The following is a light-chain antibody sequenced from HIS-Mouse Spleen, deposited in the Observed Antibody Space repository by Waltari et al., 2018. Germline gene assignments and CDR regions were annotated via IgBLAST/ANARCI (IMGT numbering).Light chain of an antibody. CDR1: SSDVGGYNY. J-gene: IGLJ2*01. V-gene: IGLV2-8*01. CDR2: EVS. CDR3: SSYAGSNNFVV. Sequence: SALTQPPSASGSPGQSVTISCTGTSSDVGGYNYVSWYQQHPGKAPKLMIYEVSKRPSGVPYRCSGSQSGNAASLTVSGLQAEDEADYYCSSYAGSNNFVVFGGGTKLTVL.